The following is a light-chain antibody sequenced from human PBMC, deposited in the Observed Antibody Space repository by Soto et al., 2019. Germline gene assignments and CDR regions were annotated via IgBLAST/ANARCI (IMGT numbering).Light chain of an antibody. Sequence: DIQMTQSPSSLSASVGDRLTITCQASHDITSYLNWYQHKPGKAPKLLIYDASILEAGVPPRFSGSGSGTDFTHTISGLQPEDVATHYCQHCDYLPIFGPGTTVDFK. CDR2: DAS. CDR3: QHCDYLPI. V-gene: IGKV1-33*01. J-gene: IGKJ3*01. CDR1: HDITSY.